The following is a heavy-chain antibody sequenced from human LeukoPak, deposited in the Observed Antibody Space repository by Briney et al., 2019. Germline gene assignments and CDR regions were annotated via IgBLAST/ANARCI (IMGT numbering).Heavy chain of an antibody. Sequence: ASVKVSCKASGYTFTSYAMHWVRQAPGQRLEWMGWINAGNGNTKYSQKFQGRVTITRDTSASTAYMELSSLRSEDTAVYYCARDLWFGEFTHYFAYWGQGTLVTVSS. V-gene: IGHV1-3*01. J-gene: IGHJ4*02. CDR1: GYTFTSYA. D-gene: IGHD3-10*01. CDR2: INAGNGNT. CDR3: ARDLWFGEFTHYFAY.